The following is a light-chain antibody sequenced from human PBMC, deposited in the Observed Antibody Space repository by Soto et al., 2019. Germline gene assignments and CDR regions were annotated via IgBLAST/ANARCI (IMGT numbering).Light chain of an antibody. CDR2: GAS. CDR3: QQYDKWPRT. V-gene: IGKV3-15*01. CDR1: QSVSSN. J-gene: IGKJ1*01. Sequence: ELVLTQSPDTLSLSPGERATLSCRAGQSVSSNLAWYQQKPGQAPRLLIYGASTRATGIPARFSGSGSGTEFTLTISSLQSEDFAVYYCQQYDKWPRTFGQGTKVDI.